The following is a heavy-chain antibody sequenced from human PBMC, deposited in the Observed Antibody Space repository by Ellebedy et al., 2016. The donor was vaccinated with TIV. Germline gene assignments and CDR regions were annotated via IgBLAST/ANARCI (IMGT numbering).Heavy chain of an antibody. J-gene: IGHJ3*02. CDR2: INQYNGHT. Sequence: AASVKVSCKASGYTLSDYGISWVRQAPGHGLEWMGWINQYNGHTPYAQKFQGRVIVTIDTFTSTAYMEVRRLRLDDTAVYYCARKDSRYGADAFDIWGQGTMVAVSS. CDR1: GYTLSDYG. V-gene: IGHV1-18*04. CDR3: ARKDSRYGADAFDI. D-gene: IGHD2-2*01.